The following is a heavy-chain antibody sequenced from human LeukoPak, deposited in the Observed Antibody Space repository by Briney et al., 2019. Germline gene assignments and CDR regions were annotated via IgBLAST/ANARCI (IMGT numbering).Heavy chain of an antibody. CDR1: GFTFSDYY. Sequence: NPGGSLRLSCAASGFTFSDYYMSWIRQAPGKGLEWVSYISSSGSTIYYADSVKGRFTISRDNAKNSLYLQMNSLRAEDTAVYYCARVYDSSGYYYADAFDIWGQGTMVTVSS. J-gene: IGHJ3*02. D-gene: IGHD3-22*01. V-gene: IGHV3-11*04. CDR2: ISSSGSTI. CDR3: ARVYDSSGYYYADAFDI.